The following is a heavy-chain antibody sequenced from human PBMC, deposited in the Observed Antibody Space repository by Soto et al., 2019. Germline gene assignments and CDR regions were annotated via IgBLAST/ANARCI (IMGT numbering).Heavy chain of an antibody. Sequence: QVQLVQSGAEVKKPGASVKVSCKVSGYTLTELSMHWVRQAPGKGLEWMGGFDPEDGETIYAQKFQGRVTMTEDTSTDTAYMELSSLRSEDTDVYYCATAVYRDDYIWGSYRYTGPDYWGQGTLVTVSS. V-gene: IGHV1-24*01. CDR1: GYTLTELS. CDR3: ATAVYRDDYIWGSYRYTGPDY. J-gene: IGHJ4*02. CDR2: FDPEDGET. D-gene: IGHD3-16*02.